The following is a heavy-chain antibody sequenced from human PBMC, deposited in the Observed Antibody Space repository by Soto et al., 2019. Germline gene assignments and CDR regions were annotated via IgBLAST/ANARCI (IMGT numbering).Heavy chain of an antibody. CDR1: GFTFSSYA. V-gene: IGHV3-30-3*01. J-gene: IGHJ4*02. CDR3: AGLSGYDTYYFDY. CDR2: ISYDGSNK. Sequence: QVQLVESGGGVVQPGRSLRLSCAASGFTFSSYAMHWVRQAPGKGLEWVAVISYDGSNKYYADSVKGRFTISRDNSKNTLYLQMNSLRAEDTAVYYCAGLSGYDTYYFDYWGQGTLVTVSS. D-gene: IGHD5-12*01.